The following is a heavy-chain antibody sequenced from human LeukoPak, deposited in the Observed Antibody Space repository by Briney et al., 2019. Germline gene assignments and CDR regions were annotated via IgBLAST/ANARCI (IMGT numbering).Heavy chain of an antibody. J-gene: IGHJ4*02. CDR2: ISPIFGTA. Sequence: SVKVSCKASGGTFSSYAISWVRQAPGQGLEWMGGISPIFGTANYAQKFQGRVTITADESTSTAYMELSSLRSEDTAVYYCARDLPPYYFDYWGQGTLVTVSS. CDR3: ARDLPPYYFDY. CDR1: GGTFSSYA. V-gene: IGHV1-69*13.